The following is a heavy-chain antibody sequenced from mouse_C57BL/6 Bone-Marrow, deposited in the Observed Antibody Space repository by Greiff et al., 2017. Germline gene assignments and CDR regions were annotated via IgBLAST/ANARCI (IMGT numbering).Heavy chain of an antibody. D-gene: IGHD2-1*01. CDR3: ARSPLYGNYVAWFAY. V-gene: IGHV1-75*01. J-gene: IGHJ3*01. Sequence: QVQLQQSGPELVKPGASVKISCKASGYTFTDYYINWVKQRPGQGLEWIGWIFPGSGSTYYNDKFNGKATRTVDKSSSTAYMLLSSLTSEDSAVYFCARSPLYGNYVAWFAYWGQGTLVTVSA. CDR2: IFPGSGST. CDR1: GYTFTDYY.